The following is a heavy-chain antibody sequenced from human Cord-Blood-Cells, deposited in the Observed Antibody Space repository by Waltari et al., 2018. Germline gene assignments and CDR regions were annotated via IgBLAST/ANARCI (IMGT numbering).Heavy chain of an antibody. D-gene: IGHD1-26*01. CDR1: GFTFSSFE. CDR2: ISSSGSTI. CDR3: AREGRVGATFDY. Sequence: EVQLVESGGGLVQPGGSLRLSCAASGFTFSSFEMIWVRQAPGKGLEWVSYISSSGSTIYYADSVKSRFTISRDNAKNSLYLQMNSLRAEDTAVYYCAREGRVGATFDYWGQGTLVTVSS. V-gene: IGHV3-48*03. J-gene: IGHJ4*02.